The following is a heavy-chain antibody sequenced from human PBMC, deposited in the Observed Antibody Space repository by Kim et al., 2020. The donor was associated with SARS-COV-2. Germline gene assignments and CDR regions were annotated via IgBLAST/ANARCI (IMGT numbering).Heavy chain of an antibody. CDR2: INHSGST. V-gene: IGHV4-34*01. J-gene: IGHJ3*02. CDR1: GGSFSGYY. D-gene: IGHD3-10*01. Sequence: SETLSLTCAVYGGSFSGYYWSWIRQPPGKGLEWIGEINHSGSTNYNPSLKSRVTISVDTSKNQFSLKLSSVTAADTAVYYCARGSGSRRVLMGIWGQGTMVTVSS. CDR3: ARGSGSRRVLMGI.